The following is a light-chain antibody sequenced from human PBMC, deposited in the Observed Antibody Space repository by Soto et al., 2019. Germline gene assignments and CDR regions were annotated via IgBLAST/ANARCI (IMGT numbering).Light chain of an antibody. CDR1: QDIRKY. CDR2: EAS. CDR3: QQNDNLPIT. J-gene: IGKJ5*01. Sequence: DIQMTQSPSSLSASVGDRVAITCQASQDIRKYLNWYQQKKGKAPKLLIYEASKLETGVPSRFSGNGSGTDFILTISSLQPEDIETYYCQQNDNLPITFGPGARLENK. V-gene: IGKV1-33*01.